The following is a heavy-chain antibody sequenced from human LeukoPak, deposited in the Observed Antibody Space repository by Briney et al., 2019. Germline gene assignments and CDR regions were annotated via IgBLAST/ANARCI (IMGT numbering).Heavy chain of an antibody. Sequence: SETLSLTCTVSGGSISPYDWSWIRQTAGKGLEWIGRISASGSTRYNPSLKSRVTMSVDTSKNQFSLKLSSVTAADTAVYSCAREHSYYDSTGYYYGSGYFDYWGQGTLVTVSS. J-gene: IGHJ4*02. CDR1: GGSISPYD. V-gene: IGHV4-4*07. CDR3: AREHSYYDSTGYYYGSGYFDY. D-gene: IGHD3-22*01. CDR2: ISASGST.